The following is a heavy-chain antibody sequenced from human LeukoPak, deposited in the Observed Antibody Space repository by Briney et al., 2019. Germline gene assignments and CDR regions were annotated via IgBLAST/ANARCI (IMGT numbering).Heavy chain of an antibody. CDR3: ARDVSIRDYYYGMDV. J-gene: IGHJ6*02. V-gene: IGHV4-59*01. Sequence: SETLSLTCTVSGGSINSDYWSWIRQPPGKGLEWIGYIYYSGSTSYNPSLKSRVTISVDTSKNQFSLRLSSVTAADTAMYYCARDVSIRDYYYGMDVWGQGTTVTVSS. D-gene: IGHD3-10*01. CDR2: IYYSGST. CDR1: GGSINSDY.